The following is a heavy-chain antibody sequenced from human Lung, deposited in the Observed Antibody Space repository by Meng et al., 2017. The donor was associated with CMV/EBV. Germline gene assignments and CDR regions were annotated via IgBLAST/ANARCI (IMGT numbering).Heavy chain of an antibody. Sequence: ASVXVSXXASGYTFTNYGISWVRQAPGQGLEWMGWISGYTGNTNYAQKVQDRVIMTTDTPTSTAYMELRSLRSDDAAVYYCARDGPLRFLEWSPYYVDYWGQGTLVTVSS. J-gene: IGHJ4*02. V-gene: IGHV1-18*01. CDR2: ISGYTGNT. CDR3: ARDGPLRFLEWSPYYVDY. D-gene: IGHD3-3*01. CDR1: GYTFTNYG.